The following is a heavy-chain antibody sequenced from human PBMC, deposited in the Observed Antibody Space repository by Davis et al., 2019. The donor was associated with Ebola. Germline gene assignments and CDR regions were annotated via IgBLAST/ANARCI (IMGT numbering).Heavy chain of an antibody. Sequence: ASVKVSCKASGYTFTSYGISWVRQAPGQGLEWMGWISAYNGNTNYAQKLQGRVTMTTDTSTSTAYMELRSLRSDDTAVYYCARAMWELLPGDYYYYGMDVWGQGTTVTVSS. CDR1: GYTFTSYG. D-gene: IGHD1-26*01. J-gene: IGHJ6*02. CDR3: ARAMWELLPGDYYYYGMDV. CDR2: ISAYNGNT. V-gene: IGHV1-18*04.